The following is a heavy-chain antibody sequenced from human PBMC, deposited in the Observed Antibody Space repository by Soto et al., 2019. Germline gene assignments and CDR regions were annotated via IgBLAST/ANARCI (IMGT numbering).Heavy chain of an antibody. D-gene: IGHD6-19*01. J-gene: IGHJ5*02. CDR2: ISAYNGNT. CDR1: GYTFTSYG. Sequence: QVQLVQSGAEVKKPGASVKVSCKASGYTFTSYGISWVRQAPGQGLEWMGWISAYNGNTNYAQKLQGRVTMTTDTSTSKAYMELRSLRCDDTAVYYCAREAVPYSSGWYGWFDPWGQGTLVTVSS. V-gene: IGHV1-18*01. CDR3: AREAVPYSSGWYGWFDP.